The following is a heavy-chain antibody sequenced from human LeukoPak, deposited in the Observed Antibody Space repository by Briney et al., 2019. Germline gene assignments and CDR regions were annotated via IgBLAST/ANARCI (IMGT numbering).Heavy chain of an antibody. CDR2: IYYSGST. CDR1: GGSISRGDYY. Sequence: SQTLSLTCTLSGGSISRGDYYWSWIRQPPRKGLEWIGYIYYSGSTYYNPSLKSRVTISVDTSKNQFSLKLSSVTAADTAVYYCASRYNWNDGGAFDYWGQGTLVTVSS. D-gene: IGHD1-1*01. J-gene: IGHJ4*02. CDR3: ASRYNWNDGGAFDY. V-gene: IGHV4-30-4*08.